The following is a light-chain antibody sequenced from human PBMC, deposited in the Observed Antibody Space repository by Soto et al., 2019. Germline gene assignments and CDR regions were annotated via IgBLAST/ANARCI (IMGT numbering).Light chain of an antibody. J-gene: IGLJ1*01. CDR3: SSYTSSSPYV. CDR2: EVS. Sequence: QSALPQPASVSGSPGQSITISCTGTSSDVGGYNYVSWYQQHPGKAPKLMIYEVSNRPSGVSNRFSGSKSGTTASLTISGLHAEDEADYYCSSYTSSSPYVFGTGTKLTVL. V-gene: IGLV2-14*01. CDR1: SSDVGGYNY.